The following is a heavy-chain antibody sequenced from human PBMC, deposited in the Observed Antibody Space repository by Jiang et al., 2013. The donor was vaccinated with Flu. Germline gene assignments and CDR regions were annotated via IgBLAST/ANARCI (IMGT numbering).Heavy chain of an antibody. V-gene: IGHV1-18*01. CDR1: GYTFTSYG. CDR3: ARDMDTYYYYGMDV. D-gene: IGHD3/OR15-3a*01. CDR2: ISAYNGNT. Sequence: GAEVKKPGASVKVSCKASGYTFTSYGISWVRQAPGQGLEWMGWISAYNGNTNYAQKLQGRVTMTTDTSTSTAYTELRSLRSDDTAVYYCARDMDTYYYYGMDVWGQGTTVTVSS. J-gene: IGHJ6*02.